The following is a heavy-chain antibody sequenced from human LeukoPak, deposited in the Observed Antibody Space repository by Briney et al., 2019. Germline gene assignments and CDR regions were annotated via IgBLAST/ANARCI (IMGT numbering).Heavy chain of an antibody. V-gene: IGHV1-2*04. Sequence: ASVKVSCKASGYTFTGYYMHWVRQAPGQGLEWMGWINPNSGGTDYAQKFQGWVTMTRDTSIGTAYMELSRLRSDDTAVYYCARDFRGHAFDIWGQGTMVTVSS. CDR1: GYTFTGYY. J-gene: IGHJ3*02. CDR2: INPNSGGT. CDR3: ARDFRGHAFDI.